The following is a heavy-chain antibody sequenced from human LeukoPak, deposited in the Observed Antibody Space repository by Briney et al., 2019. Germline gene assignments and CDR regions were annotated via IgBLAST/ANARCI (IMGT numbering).Heavy chain of an antibody. CDR3: ASQTGTRHVAGWFDP. V-gene: IGHV3-30*03. CDR1: GFTFSCYG. D-gene: IGHD1-7*01. Sequence: QPGGSLRLSCAASGFTFSCYGMHWVRQAPGKGLEWVAVISCDGSNKYYADSVKGRFTISRDNSKNTLYLQMNSLRAEDTAVYYCASQTGTRHVAGWFDPWGQGTLVTVSS. J-gene: IGHJ5*02. CDR2: ISCDGSNK.